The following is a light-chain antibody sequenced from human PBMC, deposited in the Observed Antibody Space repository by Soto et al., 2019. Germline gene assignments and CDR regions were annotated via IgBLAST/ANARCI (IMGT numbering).Light chain of an antibody. Sequence: DIQMTQSPSTLSASVGDTVTVTCRASQSVSGWLAWYQQKPGKAPKLLIYAASTLQSGVPSRFSGSGSGTDFTLTISSLQPEDCATYYCLQDYNYPPTFGPGTKVDIK. CDR1: QSVSGW. CDR3: LQDYNYPPT. CDR2: AAS. V-gene: IGKV1-5*01. J-gene: IGKJ1*01.